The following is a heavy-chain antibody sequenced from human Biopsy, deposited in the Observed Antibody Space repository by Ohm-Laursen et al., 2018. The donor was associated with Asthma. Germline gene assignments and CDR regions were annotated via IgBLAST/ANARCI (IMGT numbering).Heavy chain of an antibody. J-gene: IGHJ6*02. CDR1: GGTFSNFA. CDR2: IMTVFGTT. V-gene: IGHV1-69*01. D-gene: IGHD6-19*01. Sequence: SSVKVSCNAPGGTFSNFAISWVRQAPGQGLEWLGGIMTVFGTTNYAQKFQGRVTITADESTSTAYMEVTSLRSEDTAIYYCARCQVGYSSGWSLLLKKIYYPGMDVWGQGTAVTVSS. CDR3: ARCQVGYSSGWSLLLKKIYYPGMDV.